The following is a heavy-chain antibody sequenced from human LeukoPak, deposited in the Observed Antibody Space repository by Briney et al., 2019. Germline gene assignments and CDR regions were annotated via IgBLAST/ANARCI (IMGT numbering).Heavy chain of an antibody. CDR1: GYTLTELS. J-gene: IGHJ4*02. Sequence: ASVKVSCKVSGYTLTELSMHWVRQARGKGLEWMGGFDPEDGETIYAQKFQGRVTMTEDTSTDTAYMELSSLRSEDTAVYYCATQGYYDYIWGSYRKGVPYTSIDYWGQGTLVTVSS. V-gene: IGHV1-24*01. CDR2: FDPEDGET. CDR3: ATQGYYDYIWGSYRKGVPYTSIDY. D-gene: IGHD3-16*02.